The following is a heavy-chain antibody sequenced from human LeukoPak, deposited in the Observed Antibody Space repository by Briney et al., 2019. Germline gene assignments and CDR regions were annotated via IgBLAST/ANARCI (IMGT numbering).Heavy chain of an antibody. J-gene: IGHJ4*02. D-gene: IGHD3-22*01. CDR3: ARVTYYYDSSGYYYVSHFDY. CDR1: GGSISSYY. Sequence: SSETLSLTCTVSGGSISSYYWSWIRQPPGKGLEWIGYIYYSGSTNYNPSLKSRVTISVDTSKNQFSLKLSSVTAADTAVYYCARVTYYYDSSGYYYVSHFDYWGQGTLVTVSS. V-gene: IGHV4-59*01. CDR2: IYYSGST.